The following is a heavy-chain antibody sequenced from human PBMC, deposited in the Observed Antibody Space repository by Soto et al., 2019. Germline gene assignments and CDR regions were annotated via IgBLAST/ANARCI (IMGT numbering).Heavy chain of an antibody. J-gene: IGHJ4*02. CDR2: TSFDGTNK. CDR3: AKDRAQWLVSPFDS. CDR1: GFTFNTYG. Sequence: QVQLVESGGGVVQPGRSLRLSCVVSGFTFNTYGMHWVRQAPGKGLEWVAVTSFDGTNKYYADSVEGRFTVSRDNSKNTLYLQMNGLRTEDTAVYYCAKDRAQWLVSPFDSWGQGTLVTVSS. V-gene: IGHV3-30*18. D-gene: IGHD6-19*01.